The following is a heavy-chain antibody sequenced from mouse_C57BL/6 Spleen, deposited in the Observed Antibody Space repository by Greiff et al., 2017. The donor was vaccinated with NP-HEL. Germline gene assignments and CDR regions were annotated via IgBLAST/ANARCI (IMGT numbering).Heavy chain of an antibody. CDR3: ARKGGNGSSYTDYYAMDY. Sequence: QVQLQQSGPGLVQPSQSLSITCTVSGFSLTSYGVHWVRQSPGKGLEWLGVIWSGGSTDYNAAFISRLSISKDNSKSQVFCKMNSLQADDTAIYYCARKGGNGSSYTDYYAMDYWGQGTSVTVSS. CDR1: GFSLTSYG. V-gene: IGHV2-2*01. CDR2: IWSGGST. D-gene: IGHD1-1*01. J-gene: IGHJ4*01.